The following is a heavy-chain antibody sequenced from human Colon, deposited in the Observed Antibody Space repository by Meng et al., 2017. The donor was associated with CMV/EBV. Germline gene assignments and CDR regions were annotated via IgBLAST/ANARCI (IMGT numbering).Heavy chain of an antibody. Sequence: GESLKISCAASGFSFSNYNINWVRQAAGKGLEWVSSISYSSAYIYYADSVKGRFTISRDDARKSVYLQMNSLRAEDTAVYYCAKELRGSDYFVNGGPGSGYWGRGTLVTVSS. D-gene: IGHD2/OR15-2a*01. CDR2: ISYSSAYI. CDR1: GFSFSNYN. CDR3: AKELRGSDYFVNGGPGSGY. J-gene: IGHJ4*02. V-gene: IGHV3-21*04.